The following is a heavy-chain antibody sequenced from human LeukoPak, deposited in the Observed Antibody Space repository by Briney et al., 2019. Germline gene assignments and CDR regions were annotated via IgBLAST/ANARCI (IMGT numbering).Heavy chain of an antibody. D-gene: IGHD3-22*01. CDR3: ARVGTIDSSGYYSDTFDY. CDR1: GYTFTSYY. CDR2: INPSGGST. V-gene: IGHV1-46*01. Sequence: ASVKVSCKASGYTFTSYYMHWVRQAPGQGLEWMGIINPSGGSTSYAQKFQGRVTMTRDTSTSTVYMELSSLRSEDTAVYYCARVGTIDSSGYYSDTFDYWGQGTLVTVSS. J-gene: IGHJ4*02.